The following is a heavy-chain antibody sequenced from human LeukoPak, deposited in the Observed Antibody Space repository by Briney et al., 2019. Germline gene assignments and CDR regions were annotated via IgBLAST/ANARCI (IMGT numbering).Heavy chain of an antibody. D-gene: IGHD3-9*01. CDR1: GGSVSSARDF. CDR3: ARELDFDWLLGTLDY. Sequence: SETLSLTCTVSGGSVSSARDFWGWIRQPPGKGLEWIGTIYYSGTTYYNASLKSRVSISLHTSKNQFSLKLSSVNAADTAVYYCARELDFDWLLGTLDYWGQGTLVTVSS. V-gene: IGHV4-39*07. CDR2: IYYSGTT. J-gene: IGHJ4*02.